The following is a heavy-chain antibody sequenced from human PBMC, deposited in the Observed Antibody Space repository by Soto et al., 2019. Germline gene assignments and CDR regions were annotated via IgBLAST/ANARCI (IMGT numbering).Heavy chain of an antibody. J-gene: IGHJ1*01. Sequence: PGGSLRLSCAASGFTFSDQFMDWVRQAPGKGLEWIARSTNKDKGYNTLYAASVNGRFTISRDESKDSLYLQMSSLKAEDTAVYFCAGGATGRAPFEHWGQGTLVTVSS. V-gene: IGHV3-72*01. CDR3: AGGATGRAPFEH. CDR2: STNKDKGYNT. CDR1: GFTFSDQF.